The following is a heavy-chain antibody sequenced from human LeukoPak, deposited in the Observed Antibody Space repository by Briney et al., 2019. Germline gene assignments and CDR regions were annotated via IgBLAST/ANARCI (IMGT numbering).Heavy chain of an antibody. V-gene: IGHV1-2*06. J-gene: IGHJ5*02. CDR2: INPNSGGT. CDR3: ARGPITMVRGVIFNWVDP. Sequence: ASVKVSCKASGYTFTGYYMHWVRQAPGQGLEWMGRINPNSGGTNYAQKFQGRVTMTRDTSISTAYMELSRLRSDDTAVYYCARGPITMVRGVIFNWVDPWGQGTLFTVSS. D-gene: IGHD3-10*01. CDR1: GYTFTGYY.